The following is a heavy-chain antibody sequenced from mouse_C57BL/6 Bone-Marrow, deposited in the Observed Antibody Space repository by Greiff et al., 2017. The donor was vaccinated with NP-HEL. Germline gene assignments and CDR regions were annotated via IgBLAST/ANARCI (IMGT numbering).Heavy chain of an antibody. V-gene: IGHV14-4*01. Sequence: VQLKESGAELVRPGASVKLSCTASGFNIKDDYMHWVKQRPEQGLEWIGWIDPENGDTEYASKFQGKATITADTSSNTAYLQLSSLTSEDTAVYYCTTCITTVVADYWGQGTTLTVSS. CDR2: IDPENGDT. J-gene: IGHJ2*01. CDR3: TTCITTVVADY. D-gene: IGHD1-1*01. CDR1: GFNIKDDY.